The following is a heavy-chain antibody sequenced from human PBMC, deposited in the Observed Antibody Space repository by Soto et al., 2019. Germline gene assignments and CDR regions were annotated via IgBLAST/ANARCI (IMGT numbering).Heavy chain of an antibody. Sequence: GGSLRLSCAASGFTFSSYGMHWVRQAPGKGLEWVAVISYDGSNKYYADSVKGRFTISRDNSKNTLYLQMNSLRAEDTAVYYCAKGVDSTGYYNFDYLGHGTLMTVSS. CDR3: AKGVDSTGYYNFDY. V-gene: IGHV3-30*18. CDR2: ISYDGSNK. D-gene: IGHD3-22*01. J-gene: IGHJ4*01. CDR1: GFTFSSYG.